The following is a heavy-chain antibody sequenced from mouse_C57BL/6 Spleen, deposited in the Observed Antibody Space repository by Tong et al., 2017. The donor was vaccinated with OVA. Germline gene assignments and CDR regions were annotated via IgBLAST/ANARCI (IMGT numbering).Heavy chain of an antibody. Sequence: EVQLQESGPELVKPGASVKVSCKASGYAFTSYNMYWVKQSHGKSLEWIGYIDPYNGGTSYNQKFKGKATLTVDKSSNTAYMQLSSLTSEDSAVYFCARRPLRPFFDYWGQGTTLTVSS. J-gene: IGHJ2*01. CDR3: ARRPLRPFFDY. CDR1: GYAFTSYN. V-gene: IGHV1S135*01. D-gene: IGHD1-2*01. CDR2: IDPYNGGT.